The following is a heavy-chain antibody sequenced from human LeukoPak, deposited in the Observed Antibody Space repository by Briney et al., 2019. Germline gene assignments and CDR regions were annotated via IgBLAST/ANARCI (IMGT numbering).Heavy chain of an antibody. Sequence: GGSLRLSCAASGFTFSSYAMNWVRQAPGKGLEWISAISGSGGSTYYADSVKGRFTISRDNSKDTLYLQMNSLRAEDTAVYYCATRGTGTAAGDYWGQGALVTVSS. V-gene: IGHV3-23*01. CDR1: GFTFSSYA. D-gene: IGHD1-7*01. CDR2: ISGSGGST. CDR3: ATRGTGTAAGDY. J-gene: IGHJ4*02.